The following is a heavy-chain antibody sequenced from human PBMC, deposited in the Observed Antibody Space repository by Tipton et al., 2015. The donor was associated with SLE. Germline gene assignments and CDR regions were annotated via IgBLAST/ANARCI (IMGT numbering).Heavy chain of an antibody. CDR2: IYYSGTAH. CDR3: ARVGDYYNSGSRVFDH. V-gene: IGHV4-39*07. Sequence: GSLRLSCTVSGDSITRSSFYWGRIRQPPGKGLEWIGSIYYSGTAHYENPSLKSRVTISIDTSNNQFSLRLTSVTAADTAVYFCARVGDYYNSGSRVFDHWGQGILVTVSS. CDR1: GDSITRSSFY. D-gene: IGHD3-10*01. J-gene: IGHJ4*02.